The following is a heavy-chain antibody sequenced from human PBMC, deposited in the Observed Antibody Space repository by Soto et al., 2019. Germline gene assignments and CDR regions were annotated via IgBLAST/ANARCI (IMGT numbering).Heavy chain of an antibody. CDR3: ARDLLGYTGVAY. J-gene: IGHJ4*02. D-gene: IGHD5-12*01. V-gene: IGHV1-46*01. CDR1: GYTFTNYY. CDR2: INPSDGST. Sequence: GASVKVSCTESGYTFTNYYVHWVRQAPGQGLEWMGIINPSDGSTIYAQNFQGRVSMTRDTSTSTVYMELSSLRSEVTAIYYCARDLLGYTGVAYWGQGTLVTVSS.